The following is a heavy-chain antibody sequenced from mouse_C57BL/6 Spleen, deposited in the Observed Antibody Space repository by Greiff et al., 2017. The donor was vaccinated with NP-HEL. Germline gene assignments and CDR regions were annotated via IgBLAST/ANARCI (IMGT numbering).Heavy chain of an antibody. J-gene: IGHJ4*01. V-gene: IGHV1-53*01. CDR1: GYTFTSYW. Sequence: QVQLQQPGTELVKPGASVKLSCKASGYTFTSYWMHWVKQRPGQGLEWIGNINPSNGGTNYNEKFKSKATLTVDKSSSTAYMQLSSLTSEDSAVYYCAREDTMGGYAYYYAMDYWGQGTSVTVSS. D-gene: IGHD1-1*02. CDR3: AREDTMGGYAYYYAMDY. CDR2: INPSNGGT.